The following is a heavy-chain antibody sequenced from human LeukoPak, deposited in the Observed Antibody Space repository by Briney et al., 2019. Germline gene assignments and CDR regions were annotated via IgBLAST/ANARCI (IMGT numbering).Heavy chain of an antibody. CDR3: AKDPTWIQLWYGGHYFDY. V-gene: IGHV3-23*01. D-gene: IGHD5-18*01. Sequence: GGSLRLSCAASGFTFSSYAMSWVRQAPGKGLEWVSAISGSGGSTYYADSVKGRFTISRDNSKNTLYLQMNSLRAEDTAVYYCAKDPTWIQLWYGGHYFDYWGQGTLVTVSS. J-gene: IGHJ4*02. CDR2: ISGSGGST. CDR1: GFTFSSYA.